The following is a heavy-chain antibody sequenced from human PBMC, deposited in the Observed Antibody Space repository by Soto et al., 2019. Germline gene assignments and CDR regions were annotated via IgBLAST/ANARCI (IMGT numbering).Heavy chain of an antibody. J-gene: IGHJ6*04. Sequence: PSETLSLTCTVSGGSISSYYWSWIRQPPGKGLEWMGYIYYSGSTNYNPSLKSRVSISVDTSKNQFSLKLSSVTAADTAVYYCARDWGLRRGSGYDSSYYGMEAWGEATTVTVSS. D-gene: IGHD3-22*01. V-gene: IGHV4-59*01. CDR1: GGSISSYY. CDR3: ARDWGLRRGSGYDSSYYGMEA. CDR2: IYYSGST.